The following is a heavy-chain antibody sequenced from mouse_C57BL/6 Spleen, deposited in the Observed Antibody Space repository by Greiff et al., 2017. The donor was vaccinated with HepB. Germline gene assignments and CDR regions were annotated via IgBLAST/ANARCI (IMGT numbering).Heavy chain of an antibody. Sequence: VQLQQSGPELVKPGASVKISCKASGYTFTDYYMNWVKQSHGKSLEWIGDINPNNGGTSYNQKFKGKATLTVDKSSSTAYMELRSLTSEDSAVYYCARDSWGSYYFDYWGQGTTLTVSS. CDR3: ARDSWGSYYFDY. J-gene: IGHJ2*01. D-gene: IGHD1-1*01. CDR2: INPNNGGT. CDR1: GYTFTDYY. V-gene: IGHV1-26*01.